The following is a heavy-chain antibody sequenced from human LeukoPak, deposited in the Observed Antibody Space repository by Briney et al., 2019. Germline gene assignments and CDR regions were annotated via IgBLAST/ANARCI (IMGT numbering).Heavy chain of an antibody. D-gene: IGHD5-18*01. CDR1: GCTFSSYS. Sequence: GRSLRLSCASAGCTFSSYSMSWVRPAPGKVLWWVSAISGSGGSTYYAGSVKGRFTISRDNSKNTLYLQMNSLRAEDTAVYYCAKGAAMAYFDYWGQGTLVTVSS. J-gene: IGHJ4*02. V-gene: IGHV3-23*01. CDR3: AKGAAMAYFDY. CDR2: ISGSGGST.